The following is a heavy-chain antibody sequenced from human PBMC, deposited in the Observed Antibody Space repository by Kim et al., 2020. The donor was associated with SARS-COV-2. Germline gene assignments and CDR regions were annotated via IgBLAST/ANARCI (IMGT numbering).Heavy chain of an antibody. V-gene: IGHV4-61*01. CDR2: IYYSGST. D-gene: IGHD6-13*01. J-gene: IGHJ4*02. CDR1: GGSVSSGSYY. CDR3: ARGNSIAAAGVDY. Sequence: SETLSLTCTVSGGSVSSGSYYWSWIRQPPGKGLEWIGYIYYSGSTNYNPSLKSRVTISVDTSKNQFSLKLSSVTAADTAVYYCARGNSIAAAGVDYWVQGTLVTVSS.